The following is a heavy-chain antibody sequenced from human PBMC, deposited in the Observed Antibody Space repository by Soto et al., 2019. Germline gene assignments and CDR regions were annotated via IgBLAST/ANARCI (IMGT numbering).Heavy chain of an antibody. CDR3: ARTGRYFDWLFPSNWFVP. D-gene: IGHD3-9*01. J-gene: IGHJ5*02. CDR2: INHSGSI. V-gene: IGHV4-34*01. CDR1: GGSFSGYY. Sequence: QVQLQQWGAGLLKPSETLSLTCAVYGGSFSGYYWSWIRQPPGKGLEWIGEINHSGSINYNPSLKSRVTISVDTSKNQFSLKLSSVTAADTAVYYCARTGRYFDWLFPSNWFVPWGQGTLVTVSS.